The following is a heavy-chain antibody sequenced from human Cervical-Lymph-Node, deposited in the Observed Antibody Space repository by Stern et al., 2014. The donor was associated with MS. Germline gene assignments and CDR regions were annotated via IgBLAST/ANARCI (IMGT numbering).Heavy chain of an antibody. CDR2: INGPSEGGAV. Sequence: EVQLVESGGGLVQPGGSLRLSCAASGFTFTNAWMTWVRQVPGKGLEWVGRINGPSEGGAVDYAATWQGSFTTSSDDSTDTLYTHMNNLKTEETALYYCSTEFYYDNSGYYYADFWGQGTLVTVSS. D-gene: IGHD3-22*01. J-gene: IGHJ4*02. V-gene: IGHV3-15*01. CDR3: STEFYYDNSGYYYADF. CDR1: GFTFTNAW.